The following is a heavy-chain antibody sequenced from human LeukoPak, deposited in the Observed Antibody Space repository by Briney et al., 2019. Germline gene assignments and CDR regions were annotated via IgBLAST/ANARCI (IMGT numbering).Heavy chain of an antibody. V-gene: IGHV3-30*02. CDR2: IRFDGSNK. J-gene: IGHJ4*02. Sequence: GGSLRLSCAASGFTFSSYSMNWVRQAPGKGLEWVAFIRFDGSNKYYGDSVKGRFTVSRDNSKNTLYLQMNSLRAEDTAVYYCAKEGYDSSGYCFDYWGQGTLVTVSS. CDR1: GFTFSSYS. D-gene: IGHD3-22*01. CDR3: AKEGYDSSGYCFDY.